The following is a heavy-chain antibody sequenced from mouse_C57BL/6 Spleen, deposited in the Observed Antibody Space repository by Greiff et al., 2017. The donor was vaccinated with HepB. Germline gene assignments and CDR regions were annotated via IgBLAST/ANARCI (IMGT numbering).Heavy chain of an antibody. CDR2: ISSGSSTI. V-gene: IGHV5-17*01. Sequence: DVHLVESGGGLVKPGGSLKLSCAASGFTFSDYGMHWVRQAPEKGLEWVAYISSGSSTIYYADTVKGRFTISRDNAKNTLFLQMTSLRSEDTAMYYCARGTAQGFAYWGQGTLVTVSA. J-gene: IGHJ3*01. D-gene: IGHD3-2*02. CDR1: GFTFSDYG. CDR3: ARGTAQGFAY.